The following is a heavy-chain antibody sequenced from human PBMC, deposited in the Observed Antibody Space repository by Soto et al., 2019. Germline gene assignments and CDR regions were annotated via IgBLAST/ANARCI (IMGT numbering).Heavy chain of an antibody. D-gene: IGHD2-2*01. V-gene: IGHV3-48*03. Sequence: EVQLVESGGGLVQPGGSLRLSCEASGFRFGSYEMNWVRQAPGKGLEWISYIGSGETIIHDADSVKGRFTVSRDNAKNALYLQMNSLRAEDTALYYCAREGYCGSPSRLSPTSFFDYWGQGTLVTVSS. J-gene: IGHJ4*02. CDR3: AREGYCGSPSRLSPTSFFDY. CDR1: GFRFGSYE. CDR2: IGSGETII.